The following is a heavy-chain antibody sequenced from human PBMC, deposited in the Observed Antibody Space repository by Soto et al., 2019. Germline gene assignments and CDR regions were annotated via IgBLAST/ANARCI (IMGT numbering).Heavy chain of an antibody. Sequence: EVQLVESGGGLVKPGGSLRLSCAASGFAFSSYSMNWVRQAPGKGLEWGAFITIRSSYIYYADSVRGRFTVSRDNAKDSLYLQMDGLRAEDTAVYYCARYDGWLVLDSWSQGTLFTVSS. J-gene: IGHJ4*02. CDR2: ITIRSSYI. CDR1: GFAFSSYS. V-gene: IGHV3-21*06. CDR3: ARYDGWLVLDS. D-gene: IGHD6-19*01.